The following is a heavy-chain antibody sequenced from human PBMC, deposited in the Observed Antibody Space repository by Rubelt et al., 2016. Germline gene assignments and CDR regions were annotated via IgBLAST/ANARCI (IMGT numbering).Heavy chain of an antibody. V-gene: IGHV4-59*08. CDR2: IYYSGST. D-gene: IGHD4-11*01. J-gene: IGHJ4*02. CDR3: ARQDSWYYFDH. Sequence: QVQLQESGPGLVRPSGTLSLTCTVSGGSISSYYWSWIRQPPGKGLEWIGYIYYSGSTSYNPSLKSRVTISEDTSKNQFSLKVSSVTASYTAVYYCARQDSWYYFDHWGQGTLVTVSS. CDR1: GGSISSYY.